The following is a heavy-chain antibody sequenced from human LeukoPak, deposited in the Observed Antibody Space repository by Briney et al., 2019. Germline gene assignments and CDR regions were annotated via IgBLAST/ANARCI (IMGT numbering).Heavy chain of an antibody. CDR1: GGSFSGYY. CDR2: INHSGST. V-gene: IGHV4-34*01. D-gene: IGHD5-18*01. J-gene: IGHJ4*02. Sequence: PSETLSLTCAVYGGSFSGYYWSWIRQPPGKGLEWIGEINHSGSTNYNPSLKSRVTISVGTSKNQFSLKLSSVTAADTAVYYCARGYTASDYWGQGTLVTVSS. CDR3: ARGYTASDY.